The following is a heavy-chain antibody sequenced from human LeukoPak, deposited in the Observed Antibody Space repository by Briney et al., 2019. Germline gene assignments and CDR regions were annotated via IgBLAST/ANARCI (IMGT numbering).Heavy chain of an antibody. CDR3: ARDRIAVAGRKYYYYMDV. J-gene: IGHJ6*03. CDR1: GGTFSSYA. V-gene: IGHV1-69*06. D-gene: IGHD6-19*01. Sequence: SVKVSCKASGGTFSSYAISWVRQAPGQGLEWMGGIIPSLGTANYAQKFKGRVTITADKSTSTAYMELSSLRSEDTAVYYCARDRIAVAGRKYYYYMDVWGKGTTVTVSS. CDR2: IIPSLGTA.